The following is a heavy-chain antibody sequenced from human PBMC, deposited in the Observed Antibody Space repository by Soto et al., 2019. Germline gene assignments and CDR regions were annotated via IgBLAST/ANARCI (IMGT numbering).Heavy chain of an antibody. J-gene: IGHJ4*02. CDR2: IRNRANSYAT. V-gene: IGHV3-72*01. Sequence: EVQLVESGGGFVQPGGSLRLSCAASGLSFSDHYMDWVRQAPGRGLEWVGRIRNRANSYATEYAASVEGRFTISREDSKNSLYLQMNSLKIGDTAVYYCASSWFGVSKYFDYWGQGILVTVSS. D-gene: IGHD3-10*01. CDR1: GLSFSDHY. CDR3: ASSWFGVSKYFDY.